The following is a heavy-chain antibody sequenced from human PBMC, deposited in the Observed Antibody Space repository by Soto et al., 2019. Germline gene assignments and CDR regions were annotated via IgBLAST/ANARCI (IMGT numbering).Heavy chain of an antibody. D-gene: IGHD4-17*01. CDR3: AREIDYGDYDYYYGMDV. CDR1: GYTFTSYY. CDR2: INPSGGST. J-gene: IGHJ6*02. Sequence: QVQLVQSGAEVKKPGASVKVSCKASGYTFTSYYMHWVRQAPGQGLEWMGIINPSGGSTSYAQKFQGRVTMTRDTSTSTVYMELSSLRSEDTAVYYCAREIDYGDYDYYYGMDVWGQGTTVTVSS. V-gene: IGHV1-46*01.